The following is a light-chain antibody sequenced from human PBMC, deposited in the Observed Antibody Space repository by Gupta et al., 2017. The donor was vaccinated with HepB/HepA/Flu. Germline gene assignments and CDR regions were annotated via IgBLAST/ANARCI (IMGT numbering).Light chain of an antibody. CDR2: DAS. CDR3: QQYETFPVT. J-gene: IGKJ4*01. Sequence: DIQMTQSPSSLSASIGDRVSFTCQASQGISHFLTWYQQKPGKAPRVIIYDASTLQTGVPLRISGSGSGTHFTFTITSLQPEDVATYYCQQYETFPVTFGGGTRVDIK. CDR1: QGISHF. V-gene: IGKV1-33*01.